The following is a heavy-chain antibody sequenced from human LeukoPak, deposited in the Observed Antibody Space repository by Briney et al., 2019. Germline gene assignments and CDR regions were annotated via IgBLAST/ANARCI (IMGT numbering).Heavy chain of an antibody. CDR2: VSGNGGTP. CDR3: AKVYSWGMGYFDL. V-gene: IGHV3-23*01. CDR1: GFTFTKFA. D-gene: IGHD7-27*01. J-gene: IGHJ2*01. Sequence: PGGSLRLSCEASGFTFTKFAIVWVRQAPGKGLAWVSAVSGNGGTPYYADSVKGRFTISRDNSRNTVYLQMNSLRADDTAVYYCAKVYSWGMGYFDLWGRGTLVTVYS.